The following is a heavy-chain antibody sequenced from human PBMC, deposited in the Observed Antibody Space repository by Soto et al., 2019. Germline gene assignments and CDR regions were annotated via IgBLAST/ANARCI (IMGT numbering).Heavy chain of an antibody. D-gene: IGHD4-4*01. Sequence: PSETLCLTCTVSVGSLGIYYWTWIRQPPGKGLEWIGCVLYIGRANYNASLRSRVSISLDTSNYKFSLKLSSVTAADTAVYYCAGDGDRRMTTNPYYYNGMDFWGPGTTVTGSS. CDR3: AGDGDRRMTTNPYYYNGMDF. J-gene: IGHJ6*02. CDR1: VGSLGIYY. CDR2: VLYIGRA. V-gene: IGHV4-59*01.